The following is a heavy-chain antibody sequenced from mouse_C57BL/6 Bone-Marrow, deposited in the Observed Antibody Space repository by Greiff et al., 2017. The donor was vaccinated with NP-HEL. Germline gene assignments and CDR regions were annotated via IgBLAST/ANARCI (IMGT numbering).Heavy chain of an antibody. CDR1: GFTFSDFY. Sequence: EVNVVESGGGLVQSGRSLRLSCATSGFTFSDFYMEWVRQAPGKGLEWIAASRNKANDYTTEYSASVKGRFIVSRDTSQSILYLQMNALRAEDTAIYYCARDAYGNSFAYWGQGTLVTVSA. CDR2: SRNKANDYTT. J-gene: IGHJ3*01. V-gene: IGHV7-1*01. D-gene: IGHD1-1*01. CDR3: ARDAYGNSFAY.